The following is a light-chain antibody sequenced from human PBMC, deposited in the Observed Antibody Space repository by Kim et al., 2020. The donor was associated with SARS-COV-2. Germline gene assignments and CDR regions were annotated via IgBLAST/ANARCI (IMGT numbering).Light chain of an antibody. Sequence: VTIACTGSSSNSGTGYDVHWYQQLPGTAPKLLIYGDSSRPTGVPDRFSGSRSGASASLVITGLQAEDEADYYCQSYDNSLSGSWVFGGGTKLTVL. J-gene: IGLJ3*02. CDR3: QSYDNSLSGSWV. CDR1: SSNSGTGYD. CDR2: GDS. V-gene: IGLV1-40*01.